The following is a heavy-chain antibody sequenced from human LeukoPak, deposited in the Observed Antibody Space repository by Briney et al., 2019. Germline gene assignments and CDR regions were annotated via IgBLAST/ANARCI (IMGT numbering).Heavy chain of an antibody. D-gene: IGHD6-13*01. CDR1: GGSISSYY. CDR2: IYTSGST. V-gene: IGHV4-4*07. CDR3: ARAPGYSSSWPVEYYYYGMDV. J-gene: IGHJ6*02. Sequence: PSETLSLTCTVSGGSISSYYWSWIRQPAGKGLEWIGRIYTSGSTNYNPSLKSRVTMSVDTSKNQFSLKLSSVTAADTAVYYCARAPGYSSSWPVEYYYYGMDVWGQGTTVTVSS.